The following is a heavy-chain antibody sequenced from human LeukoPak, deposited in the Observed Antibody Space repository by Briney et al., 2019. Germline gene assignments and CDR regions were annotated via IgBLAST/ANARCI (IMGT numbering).Heavy chain of an antibody. J-gene: IGHJ4*02. Sequence: GGSLRLSCAASGFTFSSYAMSWVRQAPGKGLEWVSAISGSGGSTYYADSVKGRFTISRDNSKNTLYLQMNSLRAEDTAVYYCAKDRRYPEYSSGRYYFDYWGQGTLVTVSS. D-gene: IGHD6-19*01. CDR2: ISGSGGST. CDR1: GFTFSSYA. V-gene: IGHV3-23*01. CDR3: AKDRRYPEYSSGRYYFDY.